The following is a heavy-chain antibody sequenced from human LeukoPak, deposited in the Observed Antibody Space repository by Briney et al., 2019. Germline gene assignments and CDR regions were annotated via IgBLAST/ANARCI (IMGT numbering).Heavy chain of an antibody. J-gene: IGHJ4*02. CDR3: AREMEQPGLI. CDR1: GGTFSSYS. D-gene: IGHD6-13*01. Sequence: ASVKVSCKASGGTFSSYSISWVRQAPGQGLEWMGGIIPIFGTANYAQKFQGRVTITADESTSTAYMELSSLRSEDTAVYYCAREMEQPGLIWGQGTLVTVSS. V-gene: IGHV1-69*13. CDR2: IIPIFGTA.